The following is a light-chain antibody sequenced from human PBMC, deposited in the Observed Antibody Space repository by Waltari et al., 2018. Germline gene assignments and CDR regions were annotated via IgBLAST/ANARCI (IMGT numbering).Light chain of an antibody. Sequence: DIQMTQSPSTLSASVGDRLTITCRASQSISSWLAWYQQKPGKAPKLLIYKASSLESGVPSRFSGSGSGTEFTLTISSLQPDDFATYYCQQYNSYSPALTFGGGTKVEIK. CDR2: KAS. J-gene: IGKJ4*01. CDR1: QSISSW. V-gene: IGKV1-5*03. CDR3: QQYNSYSPALT.